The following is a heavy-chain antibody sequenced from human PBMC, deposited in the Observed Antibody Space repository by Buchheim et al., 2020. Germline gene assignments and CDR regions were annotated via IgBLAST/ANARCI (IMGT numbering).Heavy chain of an antibody. J-gene: IGHJ4*01. CDR3: ARDIDY. CDR1: GGSISSYY. Sequence: QVQLQESGPGLVKPSETLPLTCTVSGGSISSYYWSWIRQPPGKGLEWIGYIYHSGSTNYIPSPKSRVTISIDTSKNQFSLKLSSVTAADTAVYYCARDIDYWGQGTL. V-gene: IGHV4-59*01. CDR2: IYHSGST.